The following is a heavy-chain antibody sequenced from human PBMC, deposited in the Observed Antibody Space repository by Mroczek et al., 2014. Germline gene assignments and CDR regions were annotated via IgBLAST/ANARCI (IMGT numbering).Heavy chain of an antibody. CDR1: GGSISSGGYY. CDR2: IYYSGST. V-gene: IGHV4-31*03. Sequence: QVQLQQWGPGLVKPSQTLSLTCTVSGGSISSGGYYWSWIRQHPGKGLEWIGYIYYSGSTYYNPSLRSRVTISVDTSKNQFSLKLSSVTAADTAVYYCARGPQRWLQTPFDYWGQGTLVTVSS. J-gene: IGHJ4*02. D-gene: IGHD5-24*01. CDR3: ARGPQRWLQTPFDY.